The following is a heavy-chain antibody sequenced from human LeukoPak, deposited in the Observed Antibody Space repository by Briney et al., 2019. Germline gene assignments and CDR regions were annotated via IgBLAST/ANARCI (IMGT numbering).Heavy chain of an antibody. J-gene: IGHJ6*02. CDR3: ARQWLRFEDYYYGMDV. CDR2: IKQDGSEK. CDR1: GFTFSSYW. Sequence: GGALRLSCAASGFTFSSYWMSWVRQAPGEGLEWVANIKQDGSEKYYVDSVKGRFTISRDNAKNSLYLQMNSLRAEDTAVYYCARQWLRFEDYYYGMDVWGQGTTVTVSS. D-gene: IGHD5-12*01. V-gene: IGHV3-7*01.